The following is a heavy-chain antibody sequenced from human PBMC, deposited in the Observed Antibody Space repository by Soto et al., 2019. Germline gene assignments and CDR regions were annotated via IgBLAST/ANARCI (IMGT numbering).Heavy chain of an antibody. CDR3: ATIDLVEKFDP. J-gene: IGHJ5*02. V-gene: IGHV3-72*01. Sequence: GGSLRLSGVASGFNFSDYYMDLVRQAPGKGREWVGRLRNKANDYTREYAASVKGRFTLSRDDSKNSLYLQMNRLVSEDTAVYYCATIDLVEKFDPRGKGTLVTLCS. CDR2: LRNKANDYTR. CDR1: GFNFSDYY.